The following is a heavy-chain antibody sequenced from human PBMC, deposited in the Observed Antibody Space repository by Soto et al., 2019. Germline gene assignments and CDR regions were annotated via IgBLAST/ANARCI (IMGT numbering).Heavy chain of an antibody. CDR1: GFTFSSYS. Sequence: GGSLRLSCAASGFTFSSYSMNWVRQAPGKGLEWVASISSSSSYIYYADSVKGRFTISRDKAKNSLFLQMSSLRAEDTALYYCARHQGPAAGNYGMDVWGRGTTVTVSS. J-gene: IGHJ6*02. CDR3: ARHQGPAAGNYGMDV. CDR2: ISSSSSYI. D-gene: IGHD6-13*01. V-gene: IGHV3-21*01.